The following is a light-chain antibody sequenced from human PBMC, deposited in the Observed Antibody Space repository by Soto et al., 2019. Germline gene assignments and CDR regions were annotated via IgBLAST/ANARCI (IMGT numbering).Light chain of an antibody. V-gene: IGKV3-11*01. J-gene: IGKJ4*01. CDR3: QQYGSSPPLT. CDR2: HAS. CDR1: QSVSVN. Sequence: EIVMTQSPATLSLSPGERATLSCRASQSVSVNLAWFQQKPGQAPRLLIFHASQRAAGIPARFGGSGSGTDFTLTISSLEPEDFAVYYCQQYGSSPPLTFGGGTKVEIK.